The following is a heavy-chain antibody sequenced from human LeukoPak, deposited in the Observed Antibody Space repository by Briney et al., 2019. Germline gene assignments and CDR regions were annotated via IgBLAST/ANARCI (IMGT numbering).Heavy chain of an antibody. CDR2: ISYDGSNK. D-gene: IGHD2-8*02. CDR1: GFTFSSYA. J-gene: IGHJ4*02. Sequence: GGSLRLSCAASGFTFSSYAMHWVRQAPGKGLEWVAVISYDGSNKYYADSVKGRFTISRDNSKNTLYLQMNSLRAEDTAVYYCARDVEGTGPRRAFFDYWGQGTSVTVSS. V-gene: IGHV3-30-3*01. CDR3: ARDVEGTGPRRAFFDY.